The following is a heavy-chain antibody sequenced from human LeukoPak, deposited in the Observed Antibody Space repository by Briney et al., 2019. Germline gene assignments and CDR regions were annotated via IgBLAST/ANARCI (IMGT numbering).Heavy chain of an antibody. V-gene: IGHV3-74*01. CDR3: ARDHYYGSGSYHGMDV. CDR2: INSDGSST. J-gene: IGHJ6*02. D-gene: IGHD3-10*01. CDR1: GFSFSAYW. Sequence: PGGSLRLSCAASGFSFSAYWMHWVRQAPGKGLVWVSRINSDGSSTSYADSVKGRFTISRDNAKNTLYLQMNSLRAEDTAVYYCARDHYYGSGSYHGMDVWGQGTTVAVSS.